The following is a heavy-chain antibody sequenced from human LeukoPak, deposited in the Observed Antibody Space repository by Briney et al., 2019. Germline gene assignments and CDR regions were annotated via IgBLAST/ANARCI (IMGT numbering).Heavy chain of an antibody. D-gene: IGHD2-2*02. CDR1: GFTFGNYA. CDR2: ITGDT. Sequence: GGSLRLSCAASGFTFGNYAMSWVRQAPGKGLKWVSGITGDTYYADSVKGRVTISRDNAKNTLYLQMNSLRAEDTAVYYCARGRYCSSTSCYKAFDIWGQGTKVTVSS. CDR3: ARGRYCSSTSCYKAFDI. V-gene: IGHV3-23*01. J-gene: IGHJ3*02.